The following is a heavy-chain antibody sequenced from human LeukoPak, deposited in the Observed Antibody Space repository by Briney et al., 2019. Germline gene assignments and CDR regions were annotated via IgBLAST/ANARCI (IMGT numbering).Heavy chain of an antibody. J-gene: IGHJ4*02. CDR3: ARGATSLPFDY. CDR1: GFTVSSNY. V-gene: IGHV3-53*01. Sequence: SGGSLRLSCAASGFTVSSNYMGWVRQAPGKGLEWVSVIYSGGRTNYADSVKGRFTISRDNSKNTLYLQMNSLRAEDTAVYYCARGATSLPFDYWGQGTLVTVSS. CDR2: IYSGGRT. D-gene: IGHD3-16*02.